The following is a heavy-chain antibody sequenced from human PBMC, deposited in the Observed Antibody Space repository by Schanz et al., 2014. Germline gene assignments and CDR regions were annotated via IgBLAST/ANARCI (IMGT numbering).Heavy chain of an antibody. Sequence: QVHLVQSGAEVKKPGSSVKVSCKASGGTFSSDTFSWVRQAPGQGLEWVVRFIPILDVGNYAQQFQGRVTFTADKSTSTAYMELSSLRYEDTALYYCARGTMPGAFDIWGQGTMVTVSS. D-gene: IGHD1-26*01. V-gene: IGHV1-69*02. CDR2: FIPILDVG. CDR3: ARGTMPGAFDI. CDR1: GGTFSSDT. J-gene: IGHJ3*02.